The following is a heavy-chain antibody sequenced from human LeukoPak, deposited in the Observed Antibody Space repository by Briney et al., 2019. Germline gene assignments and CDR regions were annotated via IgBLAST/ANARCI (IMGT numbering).Heavy chain of an antibody. V-gene: IGHV3-43*02. CDR1: GFTLHNYA. J-gene: IGHJ4*02. CDR3: AKDEAYCGGDCYSYYFDY. Sequence: GGSLRLSCAASGFTLHNYAMTWVRQAPGKGLEWVSSIRGYGGGSTYYADSVKGRFTISRDNSKNSLYLQMNSLRTEDTALYYCAKDEAYCGGDCYSYYFDYWGQGTLVTVSS. CDR2: IRGYGGGST. D-gene: IGHD2-21*02.